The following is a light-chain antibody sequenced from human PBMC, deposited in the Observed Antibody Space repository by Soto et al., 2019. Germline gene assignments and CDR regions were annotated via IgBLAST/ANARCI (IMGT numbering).Light chain of an antibody. Sequence: DIVMTQSPLSLPVTPGEPASISCRSSQSLLHSNGYNYLDWYQQKPGQAPRLLIYGASSRATGIPDRFSGSGSGTDFTLTISRLEPEDFAVFYCQQYGSAPYTFGQGTKLEI. CDR3: QQYGSAPYT. J-gene: IGKJ2*01. CDR2: GAS. V-gene: IGKV3-20*01. CDR1: QSLLHSNGYNY.